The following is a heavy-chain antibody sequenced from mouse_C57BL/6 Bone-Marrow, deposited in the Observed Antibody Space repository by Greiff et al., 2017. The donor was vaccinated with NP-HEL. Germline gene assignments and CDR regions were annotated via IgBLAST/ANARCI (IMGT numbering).Heavy chain of an antibody. D-gene: IGHD1-1*01. V-gene: IGHV5-4*01. CDR3: ARVPFYGSSYGY. CDR1: GFTFSSYA. Sequence: EVQVVESGGGLVKPGGSLKLSCAASGFTFSSYAMSWVRQTPEKRLEWVATISDGGSYTYYPDNVKGRFTISRDNAKNKLYLQMSHLKSEDTAMYYCARVPFYGSSYGYWGQGTTLTVSS. CDR2: ISDGGSYT. J-gene: IGHJ2*01.